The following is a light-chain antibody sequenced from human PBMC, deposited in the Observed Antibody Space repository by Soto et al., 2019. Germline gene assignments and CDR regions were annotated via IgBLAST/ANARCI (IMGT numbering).Light chain of an antibody. CDR1: QSISGRY. Sequence: ETVLTQSPGTPSLSPGERASLSCRASQSISGRYLAWYQQKPGQAPRLLIYDASSRATGIPDRFSGSGSGTDFILTISRLEPEDFAVYYCQQYGSSPLTFGGGTKVEIK. CDR2: DAS. J-gene: IGKJ4*01. CDR3: QQYGSSPLT. V-gene: IGKV3-20*01.